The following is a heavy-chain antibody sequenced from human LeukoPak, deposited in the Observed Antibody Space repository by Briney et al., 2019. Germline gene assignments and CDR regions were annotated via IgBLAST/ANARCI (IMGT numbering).Heavy chain of an antibody. CDR3: AREVRVWGLAAAGAFDY. CDR2: INYSGGT. Sequence: PSETLSLTCAVSGGSFAGYYWSWIRQPPGRGLEWIGEINYSGGTNYSPSLKSRVTISVDTSKNQFSLKLSSVTAADTAVYYCAREVRVWGLAAAGAFDYWGQGTLVTVSS. D-gene: IGHD6-13*01. J-gene: IGHJ4*02. V-gene: IGHV4-34*01. CDR1: GGSFAGYY.